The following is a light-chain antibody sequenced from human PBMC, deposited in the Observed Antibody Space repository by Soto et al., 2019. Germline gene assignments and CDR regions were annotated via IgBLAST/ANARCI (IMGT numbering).Light chain of an antibody. V-gene: IGKV3-15*01. CDR1: QSISSN. J-gene: IGKJ5*01. Sequence: EIVMTQSPATLSVSPGERATLSCRASQSISSNLAWYQQKPGQAPRLLIYGPSTRATGIPARFSGSGSGTDFTLTISRLEPEDFAVYSCQQYGSSPTTFGQGTRLEIK. CDR3: QQYGSSPTT. CDR2: GPS.